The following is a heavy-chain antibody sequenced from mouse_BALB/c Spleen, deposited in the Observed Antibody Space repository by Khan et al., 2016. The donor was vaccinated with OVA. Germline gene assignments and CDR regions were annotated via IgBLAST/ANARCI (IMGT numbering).Heavy chain of an antibody. Sequence: ELVESGGGLVKPGGSLKVSCAASGFTFSNYAMSWVSQTPEKRLEWVATISSGASLTYYPASVQGRFTISRDNAENTLYLLMNSLRTEDTATYYCVRVYFGYFDYWGQGTSLTVSS. CDR2: ISSGASLT. CDR1: GFTFSNYA. CDR3: VRVYFGYFDY. V-gene: IGHV5-9-3*01. J-gene: IGHJ2*02. D-gene: IGHD2-1*01.